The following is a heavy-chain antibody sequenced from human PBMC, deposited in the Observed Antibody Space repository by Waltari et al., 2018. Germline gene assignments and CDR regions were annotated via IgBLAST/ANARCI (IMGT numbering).Heavy chain of an antibody. J-gene: IGHJ4*02. D-gene: IGHD1-7*01. CDR1: DGSISSNTYY. CDR2: IYSSGST. Sequence: QLQLQESGPGLVKPSETLSLTCTVSDGSISSNTYYWAWIRQPPGKGLEWIGTIYSSGSTYDNPSLDSRVTMSVDASKNQVSLKLSSVTATDTAVYYCAGKLGGTMLEYWGQGALVTVSS. V-gene: IGHV4-39*01. CDR3: AGKLGGTMLEY.